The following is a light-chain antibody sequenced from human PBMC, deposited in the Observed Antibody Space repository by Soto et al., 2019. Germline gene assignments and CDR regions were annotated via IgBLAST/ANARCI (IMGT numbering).Light chain of an antibody. Sequence: DIQMTQSPSTLSASVGDRVTITCRASQSISSWLAWYQQKPGKAPKVLIYKASSLESGVPPRFSGSGSVTEFTLTISSLQPDDFATYYCQQYNTYPWTFGQGTQVEIK. CDR2: KAS. CDR1: QSISSW. V-gene: IGKV1-5*03. CDR3: QQYNTYPWT. J-gene: IGKJ1*01.